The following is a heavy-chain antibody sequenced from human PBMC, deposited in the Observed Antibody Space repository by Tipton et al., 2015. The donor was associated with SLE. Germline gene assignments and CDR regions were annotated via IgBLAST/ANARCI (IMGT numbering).Heavy chain of an antibody. Sequence: QVQLVQSGGELKRPGASVRVSCKASGYIFTDYYMHWVRQAPGQGLEWMGWTNPNTGGSIYAQKFQGRVTMTRDTSINKGYMEMSGLRSDDAALYYCARGREIAYRPHPLDFWGQGTLVTVSS. V-gene: IGHV1-2*02. CDR1: GYIFTDYY. D-gene: IGHD6-6*01. CDR2: TNPNTGGS. CDR3: ARGREIAYRPHPLDF. J-gene: IGHJ4*02.